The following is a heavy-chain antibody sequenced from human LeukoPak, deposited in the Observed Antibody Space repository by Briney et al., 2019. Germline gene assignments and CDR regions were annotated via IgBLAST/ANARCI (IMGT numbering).Heavy chain of an antibody. Sequence: GGSLRLSCAASGFTFSDCAMSWVRQAPGKGLDLVSTISNSGTTTYYADSVKCRFTFSRDNSKNTLYLQMTSLRAEDTAVYFCARQGGDWYAFDYWGQGTLVTVSS. J-gene: IGHJ4*02. D-gene: IGHD6-19*01. V-gene: IGHV3-23*01. CDR3: ARQGGDWYAFDY. CDR1: GFTFSDCA. CDR2: ISNSGTTT.